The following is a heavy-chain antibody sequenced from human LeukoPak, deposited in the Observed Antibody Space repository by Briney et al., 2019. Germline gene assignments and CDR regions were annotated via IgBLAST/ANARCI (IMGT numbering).Heavy chain of an antibody. CDR1: GFTFSSYG. CDR3: AKDILIAAAQWDGMDV. J-gene: IGHJ6*02. Sequence: GRSLRLSCAASGFTFSSYGMHWVRQAPGKGLERVAVISYDGSNKYYADSVKGRFTISRDNSKNTLYLQMNSLRAEDTAVYYCAKDILIAAAQWDGMDVWGQGTTVTVSS. V-gene: IGHV3-30*18. D-gene: IGHD6-13*01. CDR2: ISYDGSNK.